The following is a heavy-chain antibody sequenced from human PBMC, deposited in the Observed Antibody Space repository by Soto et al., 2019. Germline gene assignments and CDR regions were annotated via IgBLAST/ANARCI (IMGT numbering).Heavy chain of an antibody. Sequence: XESLRLSCAASGFTFSSYSMNWVRQAPGKGLEWVSYISSSSSTIYYADSVKGRFTISRDNAKNSLYLQMNSLRDEDTAVYYCARGGGPDTAMVHTYYYYYYGMDVWGQGTTVTVSS. D-gene: IGHD5-18*01. CDR2: ISSSSSTI. V-gene: IGHV3-48*02. CDR1: GFTFSSYS. CDR3: ARGGGPDTAMVHTYYYYYYGMDV. J-gene: IGHJ6*02.